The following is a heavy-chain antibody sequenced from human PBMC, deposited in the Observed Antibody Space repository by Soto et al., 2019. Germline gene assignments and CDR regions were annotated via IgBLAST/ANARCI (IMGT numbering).Heavy chain of an antibody. Sequence: QPGGSLRLSCAASGFTFDEYAMHWVRQAPGKGLEWVSSISWNSGSIVYADSVKGRFTISRDNAKNSLYLQVNSLRLEDTALYYCTKGLQRYPEGYFDYWGQGTLVTVSS. D-gene: IGHD6-25*01. CDR2: ISWNSGSI. V-gene: IGHV3-9*01. CDR3: TKGLQRYPEGYFDY. J-gene: IGHJ4*02. CDR1: GFTFDEYA.